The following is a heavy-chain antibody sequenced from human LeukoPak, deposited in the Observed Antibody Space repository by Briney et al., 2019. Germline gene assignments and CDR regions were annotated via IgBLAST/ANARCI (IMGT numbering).Heavy chain of an antibody. Sequence: PSETLSLTCTVSGGSISSYYWSWIRQPPGKGLEWIGYIYYSGNTNYNPSLKSRVTISVDTSKNQFSLKLSSVTAADTAVYYCARVEAGYDILTGPFDYWGQGTLVTASS. V-gene: IGHV4-59*01. CDR2: IYYSGNT. CDR3: ARVEAGYDILTGPFDY. J-gene: IGHJ4*02. CDR1: GGSISSYY. D-gene: IGHD3-9*01.